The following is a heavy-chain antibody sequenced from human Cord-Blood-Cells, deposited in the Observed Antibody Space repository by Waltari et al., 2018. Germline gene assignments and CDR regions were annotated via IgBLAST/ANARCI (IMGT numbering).Heavy chain of an antibody. J-gene: IGHJ4*02. CDR2: MNPNSGNT. CDR3: ARKPPKVPPDY. CDR1: GYTFTRYD. V-gene: IGHV1-8*01. Sequence: QVQLVQSGAEVKKPGASVTASCMASGYTFTRYDINWVRQATGQGLEWMGWMNPNSGNTGYAQKFQGRVTMTRNTSISTAYMELSSLRSEDTAVYYCARKPPKVPPDYWGQGTLVTVSS.